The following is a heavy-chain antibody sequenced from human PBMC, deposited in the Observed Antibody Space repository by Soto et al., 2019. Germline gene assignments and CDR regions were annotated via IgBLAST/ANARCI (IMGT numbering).Heavy chain of an antibody. J-gene: IGHJ4*02. V-gene: IGHV3-74*01. CDR1: GFTFTSSW. CDR2: INSDGSST. Sequence: GSLRLSCAASGFTFTSSWMHWVRQAPGKGLVWVSGINSDGSSTNYADSVKGRFTISRDNAENTLYLQMNSLRAEDTAVYFCAKSAGSSFDYWGQGTLVTVSS. D-gene: IGHD6-13*01. CDR3: AKSAGSSFDY.